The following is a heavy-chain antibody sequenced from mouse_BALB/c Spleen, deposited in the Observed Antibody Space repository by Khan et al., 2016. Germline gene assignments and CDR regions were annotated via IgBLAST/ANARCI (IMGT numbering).Heavy chain of an antibody. D-gene: IGHD2-10*02. CDR1: GYTFTDYE. J-gene: IGHJ3*01. CDR2: IDPETGGT. CDR3: TRREYGNYVGFAY. Sequence: QVQLQQSGAELVRPGASVTLSCKASGYTFTDYEMHWVKQTPVHGLEWIGAIDPETGGTAYNQKFKGKATLTVDKSSSIAYMELRSLTSEDSADYYGTRREYGNYVGFAYWGQGTLVTVSA. V-gene: IGHV1-15*01.